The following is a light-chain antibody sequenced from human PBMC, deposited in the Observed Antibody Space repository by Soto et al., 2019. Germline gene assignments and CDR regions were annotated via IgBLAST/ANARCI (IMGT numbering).Light chain of an antibody. V-gene: IGLV2-14*01. CDR1: SSDVGAYNY. J-gene: IGLJ3*02. Sequence: QSVLTQPASVSGSPGQSITISCTGTSSDVGAYNYVSWYQHHSGKAPKLIIYEVTNRPSGVSNRFSASKSGNTASLTIFGLQAEDEADYYCSSYTSSSSWVFGGGTKLTVL. CDR3: SSYTSSSSWV. CDR2: EVT.